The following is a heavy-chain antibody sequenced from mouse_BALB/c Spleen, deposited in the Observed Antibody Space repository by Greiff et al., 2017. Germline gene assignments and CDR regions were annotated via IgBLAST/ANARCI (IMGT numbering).Heavy chain of an antibody. CDR2: INPSNGGT. CDR3: TRGGGYYAMDY. CDR1: GYTFTSYY. J-gene: IGHJ4*01. Sequence: QVQLQQSGAELVKPGASVKLSCKASGYTFTSYYMYWVKQRPGQGLEWIGEINPSNGGTNFNEKFKSKATLTVDKSSSTAYMQLSSLTSEDSAVYYCTRGGGYYAMDYWGQGTSVIVSS. D-gene: IGHD1-1*02. V-gene: IGHV1S81*02.